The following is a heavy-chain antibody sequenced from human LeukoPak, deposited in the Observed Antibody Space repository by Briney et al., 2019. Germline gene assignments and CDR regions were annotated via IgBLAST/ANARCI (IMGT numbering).Heavy chain of an antibody. V-gene: IGHV4-31*03. CDR2: IYYSGST. D-gene: IGHD2-15*01. Sequence: SETLSLTCTVSGGSISSGGYYWRWIRQHPGKGPEWIGYIYYSGSTYYHPSLKSRFTISVDTSKNQFSLKLSSVTAADTAVYYCAQSLASRTYYYYYYMDVWGKGTTVTVSS. J-gene: IGHJ6*03. CDR3: AQSLASRTYYYYYYMDV. CDR1: GGSISSGGYY.